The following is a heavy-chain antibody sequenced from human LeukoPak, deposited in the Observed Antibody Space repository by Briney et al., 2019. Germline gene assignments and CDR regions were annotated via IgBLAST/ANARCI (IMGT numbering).Heavy chain of an antibody. D-gene: IGHD6-19*01. CDR3: ARAQDLAGIAVAGTQPWFDP. CDR2: IYYSGST. Sequence: SETLSLTCTVSGRSISSSSYYWGWIRQPPGKGLEWSGSIYYSGSTYYNPSLKSRVTISVDTSKNQFSLKLSSVTAADTAVYYCARAQDLAGIAVAGTQPWFDPWGQGTLVSVSS. V-gene: IGHV4-39*07. J-gene: IGHJ5*02. CDR1: GRSISSSSYY.